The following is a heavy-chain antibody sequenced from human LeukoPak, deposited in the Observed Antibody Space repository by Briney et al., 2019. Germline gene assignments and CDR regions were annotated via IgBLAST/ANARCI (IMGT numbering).Heavy chain of an antibody. V-gene: IGHV3-53*01. CDR1: GFTVSSNS. Sequence: GGSLRLSCTVSGFTVSSNSMSWVRQAPGKGLEWVSFIYSDNTHYSDSVKGRFTISRDNSKNTLYLQMNSLRAEDTAVYYYAKAGAVVVVAAKYFDYWGQGTLVTVSS. CDR3: AKAGAVVVVAAKYFDY. J-gene: IGHJ4*02. CDR2: IYSDNT. D-gene: IGHD2-15*01.